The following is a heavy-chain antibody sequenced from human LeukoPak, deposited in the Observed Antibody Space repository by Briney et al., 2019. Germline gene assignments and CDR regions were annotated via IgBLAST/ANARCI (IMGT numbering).Heavy chain of an antibody. CDR3: ARDQRCSGGSCYNWFDP. Sequence: GASLRLSCAASGFTFSSYSMNWVRQAPGKGLEWVSSISSSSSYIYYADSVKGRFTISRDNAKNSLYLQMNSLRAEDTAVYYCARDQRCSGGSCYNWFDPWGQGTLVTVSS. J-gene: IGHJ5*02. CDR1: GFTFSSYS. CDR2: ISSSSSYI. D-gene: IGHD2-15*01. V-gene: IGHV3-21*01.